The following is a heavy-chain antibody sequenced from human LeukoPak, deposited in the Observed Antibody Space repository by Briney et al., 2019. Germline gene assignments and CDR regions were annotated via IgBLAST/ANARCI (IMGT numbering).Heavy chain of an antibody. J-gene: IGHJ4*02. CDR1: GGSFSSVSQY. Sequence: PSETLSLTCSVSGGSFSSVSQYWSWLRQPPGKGLEWIGYIYYSGSTNYNPFLKSRVTISVDPSKNQFSLKLSSVTAADTAVYYCARMYYYDNSFDYWGQGALVPVSS. CDR2: IYYSGST. CDR3: ARMYYYDNSFDY. V-gene: IGHV4-61*01. D-gene: IGHD3-22*01.